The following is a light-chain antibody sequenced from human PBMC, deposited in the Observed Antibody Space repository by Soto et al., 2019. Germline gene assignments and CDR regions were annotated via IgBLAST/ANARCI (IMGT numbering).Light chain of an antibody. Sequence: IQLTQSPSSLSASVGDRVTITCRASQGISSYLAWYQQKPGKAPKLLIYAASTLQNGVPSRFSGSGSGTDFTLAISSLQPEDFGSYYCQHLNSYFGYTFGQGIKLEVK. V-gene: IGKV1-9*01. J-gene: IGKJ2*01. CDR2: AAS. CDR3: QHLNSYFGYT. CDR1: QGISSY.